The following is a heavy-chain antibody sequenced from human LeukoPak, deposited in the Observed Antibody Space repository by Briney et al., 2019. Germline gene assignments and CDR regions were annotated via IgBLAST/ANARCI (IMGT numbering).Heavy chain of an antibody. V-gene: IGHV3-9*01. CDR1: GFTFDDYA. CDR2: ISWNSGGI. CDR3: AKGKKMTVAGLFDY. Sequence: GGSLRLSCAASGFTFDDYAMHWVRQAPGKGLEWVSGISWNSGGIGYADSVKGRFTISRDNAKNSLYLQLNSLRADDTALYYCAKGKKMTVAGLFDYWGQGTLVTVSS. J-gene: IGHJ4*02. D-gene: IGHD6-19*01.